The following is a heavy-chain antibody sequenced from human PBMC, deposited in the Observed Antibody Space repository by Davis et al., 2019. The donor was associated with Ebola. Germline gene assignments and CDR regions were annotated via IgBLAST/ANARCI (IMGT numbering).Heavy chain of an antibody. CDR1: GYTFTGYY. V-gene: IGHV1-2*02. Sequence: ASVKVSCKASGYTFTGYYMHWVRQAPGQGLEWMGWINPNSGGTNYAQKFQGRVTMTRDTSISTAYMELSRLRSDDTAVYYCARDSGAYKIDAFDIWGQGTMVTVSS. CDR3: ARDSGAYKIDAFDI. J-gene: IGHJ3*02. D-gene: IGHD3-16*01. CDR2: INPNSGGT.